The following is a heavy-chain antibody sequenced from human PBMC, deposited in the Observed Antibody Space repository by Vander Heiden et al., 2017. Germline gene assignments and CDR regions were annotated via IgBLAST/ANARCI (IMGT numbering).Heavy chain of an antibody. V-gene: IGHV3-15*07. J-gene: IGHJ4*02. CDR1: GFTFSNAG. CDR3: TTAYGDYVSSPDY. CDR2: IKSKTDGGTT. D-gene: IGHD4-17*01. Sequence: EVQLVESGGGLVKPGGSLRLSCAASGFTFSNAGMNWVRQAPGKGLEWVGRIKSKTDGGTTDYAAPVKGRFTISRDDSKNTLYLQMNSLKTEDTAVYYCTTAYGDYVSSPDYWGQGTLVTVSS.